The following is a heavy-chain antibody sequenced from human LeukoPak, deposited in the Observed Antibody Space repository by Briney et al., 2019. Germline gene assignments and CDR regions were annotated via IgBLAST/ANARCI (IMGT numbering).Heavy chain of an antibody. D-gene: IGHD3-16*02. CDR1: GFTFSSYA. CDR3: ASDSYYDYVWGSYRPGI. CDR2: ISGSGGST. J-gene: IGHJ4*02. Sequence: GGSLRLSCAASGFTFSSYAMSWVRQAPGKGLEWVSAISGSGGSTYYADSVKGRFTISRDNAKNSLYLQMNSLRAEDTAVYYCASDSYYDYVWGSYRPGIWGQGTLVTVSS. V-gene: IGHV3-23*01.